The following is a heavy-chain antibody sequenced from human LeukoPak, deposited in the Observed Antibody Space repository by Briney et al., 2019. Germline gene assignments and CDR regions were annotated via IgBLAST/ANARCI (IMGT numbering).Heavy chain of an antibody. J-gene: IGHJ4*02. CDR2: ISGSGGST. Sequence: GGSLRLSCAASGFTFSSYAMSWVRQAPGKGLEWVSAISGSGGSTYYADSVKGRFTISRDNSKNTLYLQMNSLRAEDTAVYYCAKGRYDFWSGYLTDWRQGTLVTVSS. CDR1: GFTFSSYA. CDR3: AKGRYDFWSGYLTD. D-gene: IGHD3-3*01. V-gene: IGHV3-23*01.